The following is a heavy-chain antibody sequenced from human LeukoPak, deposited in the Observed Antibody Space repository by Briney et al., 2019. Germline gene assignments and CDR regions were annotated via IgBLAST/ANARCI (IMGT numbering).Heavy chain of an antibody. CDR3: ARFPRDPWRFDY. J-gene: IGHJ4*02. CDR1: EFMFSKYA. V-gene: IGHV3-7*03. Sequence: GGSLRLSYAASEFMFSKYAMTWVRQAPGKGLEWVANIKEDGSESYYVDSVKGRFTISRDNTKNSLYLQMNSLRAEDTAVYYCARFPRDPWRFDYWGQGTLVSVSS. D-gene: IGHD5-12*01. CDR2: IKEDGSES.